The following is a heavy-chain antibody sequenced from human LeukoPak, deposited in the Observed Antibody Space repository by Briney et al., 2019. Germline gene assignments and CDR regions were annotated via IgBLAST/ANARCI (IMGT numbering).Heavy chain of an antibody. V-gene: IGHV3-23*01. Sequence: GGSLRLSCAASGFTFSSYAMSWVRQAPGEGLEWVSAISGSGGSTYYADSVKGRFTISRDNSKNTLYLQMNSLRAEDTAVYYCAKSPSIVVVPAANFGGWFDPWGQGTLVTVSS. D-gene: IGHD2-2*01. CDR1: GFTFSSYA. CDR2: ISGSGGST. J-gene: IGHJ5*02. CDR3: AKSPSIVVVPAANFGGWFDP.